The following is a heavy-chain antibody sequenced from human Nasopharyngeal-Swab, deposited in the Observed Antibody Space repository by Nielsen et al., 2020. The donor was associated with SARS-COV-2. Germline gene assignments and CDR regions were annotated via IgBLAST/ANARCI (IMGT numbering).Heavy chain of an antibody. CDR2: ISAYNGNT. Sequence: ASVKVSCKASGYTFTSYGISWVRQAPGQGLEWMGWISAYNGNTNYAQKLQGRVTITADESTSTAYMELSSLRSEDTAVYYCARSPRWGSGIQDYWGQGTLVTVSS. D-gene: IGHD3-10*01. CDR1: GYTFTSYG. CDR3: ARSPRWGSGIQDY. J-gene: IGHJ4*02. V-gene: IGHV1-18*01.